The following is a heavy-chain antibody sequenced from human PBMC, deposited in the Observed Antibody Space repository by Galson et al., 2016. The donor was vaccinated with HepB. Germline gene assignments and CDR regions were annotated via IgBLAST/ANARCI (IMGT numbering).Heavy chain of an antibody. CDR2: ISASGAYT. CDR3: AKDRNPLPVSTPDDAYDI. Sequence: SLRLSCAGSGFTFSTYAMSWVRQAPGRGPEWVSVISASGAYTYYADSVKGRFSISRDNSKNTLFLQMSSLRADDTAVYYCAKDRNPLPVSTPDDAYDIWGQGTMVTVSS. J-gene: IGHJ3*02. CDR1: GFTFSTYA. V-gene: IGHV3-23*01. D-gene: IGHD4-23*01.